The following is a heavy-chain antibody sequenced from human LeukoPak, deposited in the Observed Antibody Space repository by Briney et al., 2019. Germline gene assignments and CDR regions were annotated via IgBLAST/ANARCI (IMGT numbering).Heavy chain of an antibody. V-gene: IGHV1-46*01. J-gene: IGHJ1*01. CDR3: ARDVMITFGGVGEYFQH. Sequence: GASVKVSCKAFGYTFTTYYIHWVRQAPGQGLEWMGILNPSDGSTSYAQKFQGRVTMTRDTSTSTVYMELSSLRSEDTAVYYCARDVMITFGGVGEYFQHWGQGTLVTVSS. D-gene: IGHD3-16*01. CDR1: GYTFTTYY. CDR2: LNPSDGST.